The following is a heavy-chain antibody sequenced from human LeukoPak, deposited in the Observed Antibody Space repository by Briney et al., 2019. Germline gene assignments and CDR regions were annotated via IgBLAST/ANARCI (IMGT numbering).Heavy chain of an antibody. CDR3: AKDRSCTNDMCHGDFDY. V-gene: IGHV3-23*01. CDR1: AFTFSSYA. CDR2: ISSSGGST. J-gene: IGHJ4*02. D-gene: IGHD2-8*01. Sequence: AGSPRRSGAASAFTFSSYAVSWVRQAPGKGLEWGSSISSSGGSTYSADSGKGRFTMSRANSKTTLYLQMNSLRAEDTAIYYCAKDRSCTNDMCHGDFDYWGQGTLVTVYS.